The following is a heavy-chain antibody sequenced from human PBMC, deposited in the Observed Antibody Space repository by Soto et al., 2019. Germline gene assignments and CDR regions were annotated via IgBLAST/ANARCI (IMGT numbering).Heavy chain of an antibody. V-gene: IGHV4-39*07. D-gene: IGHD4-17*01. CDR2: IYYSGST. CDR3: ARRVTTGKPPSKEFDY. CDR1: GGSISSSSYY. Sequence: SETLSLTCTVSGGSISSSSYYWGWIRQPPGKGLEWIGSIYYSGSTYYNPSLKSRVTISVDTSKNQFSLKLSSVTAADTAVYYCARRVTTGKPPSKEFDYWGQGTLVTVSS. J-gene: IGHJ4*02.